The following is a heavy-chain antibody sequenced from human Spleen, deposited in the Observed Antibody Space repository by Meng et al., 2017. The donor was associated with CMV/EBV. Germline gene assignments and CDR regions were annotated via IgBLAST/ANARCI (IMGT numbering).Heavy chain of an antibody. CDR2: IIPILGIA. V-gene: IGHV1-69*02. J-gene: IGHJ6*02. CDR3: ARAFGIVGATDNGMDV. CDR1: GGTFSSYT. D-gene: IGHD1-26*01. Sequence: SVKVSCKTSGGTFSSYTISWVRQAPGQGLEWMGRIIPILGIANYAQKFQGRVTITADKSTSTAYMELSSLRSEDTAVYYCARAFGIVGATDNGMDVWGQGTTVTVSS.